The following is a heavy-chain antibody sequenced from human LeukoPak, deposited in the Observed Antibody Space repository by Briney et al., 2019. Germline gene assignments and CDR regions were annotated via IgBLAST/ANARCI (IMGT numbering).Heavy chain of an antibody. V-gene: IGHV4-59*01. D-gene: IGHD6-13*01. CDR2: IYYSGST. Sequence: SETLSLTCTVSGGSISSYYWSWIRQPPGKGLEWIGYIYYSGSTNYSPSLKSRVTISVDTSKNQFSLKLSSVTAADTAVYYCAREGGSSWYGSDYFDYWGQGTLVTVSS. J-gene: IGHJ4*02. CDR1: GGSISSYY. CDR3: AREGGSSWYGSDYFDY.